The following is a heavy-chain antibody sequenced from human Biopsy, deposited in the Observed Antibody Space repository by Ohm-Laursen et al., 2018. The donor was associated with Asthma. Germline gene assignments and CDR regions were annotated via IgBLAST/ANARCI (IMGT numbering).Heavy chain of an antibody. CDR2: IHYSGSA. D-gene: IGHD1-26*01. V-gene: IGHV4-31*03. Sequence: SQTLSLTCSVSGDSFTYPGYYWSWVRQLPGRGLEWIGYIHYSGSAYYNPSLKSRISISVDTSKNQFSLRLTSVTAADTAVYYCARGSSSRLSQWELLVSGGKRAHSYYGMDVWGQGTTVTVSS. CDR3: ARGSSSRLSQWELLVSGGKRAHSYYGMDV. CDR1: GDSFTYPGYY. J-gene: IGHJ6*02.